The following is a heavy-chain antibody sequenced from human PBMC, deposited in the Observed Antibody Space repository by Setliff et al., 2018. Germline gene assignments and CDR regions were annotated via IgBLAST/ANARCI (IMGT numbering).Heavy chain of an antibody. CDR3: ARDKADYYDRSGYSGASDV. V-gene: IGHV1-69*13. J-gene: IGHJ3*01. CDR1: GGTFGSSV. D-gene: IGHD3-22*01. CDR2: IIPMFDTG. Sequence: SVKVSCKASGGTFGSSVLSWVRQAPGQGLEWMGGIIPMFDTGIYAEKFQGRVTLSADESTSTVYMELTRLRPEDTAIYYCARDKADYYDRSGYSGASDVWGQGTMVTVSS.